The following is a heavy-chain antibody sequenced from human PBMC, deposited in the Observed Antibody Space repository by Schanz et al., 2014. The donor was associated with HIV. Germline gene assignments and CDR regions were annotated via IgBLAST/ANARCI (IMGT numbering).Heavy chain of an antibody. Sequence: QVQLVQSGSEVGKPGASVKVSCKASGYTFTNYAFGWVRQAPGQGLEWVGSINTYNGQTDYGRKLQGRVTMTTDRYTSTAYLELRSLRSDDTAVYYCARAVTGTFDFWGQGTLVTVSS. CDR2: INTYNGQT. D-gene: IGHD6-19*01. CDR3: ARAVTGTFDF. V-gene: IGHV1-18*01. CDR1: GYTFTNYA. J-gene: IGHJ4*02.